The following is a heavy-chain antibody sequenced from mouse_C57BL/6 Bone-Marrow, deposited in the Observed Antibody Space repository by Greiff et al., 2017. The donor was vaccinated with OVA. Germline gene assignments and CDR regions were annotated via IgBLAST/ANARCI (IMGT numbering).Heavy chain of an antibody. CDR3: TRYDYGPCAY. CDR1: GYTFTDPT. CDR2: IYPRDGSS. V-gene: IGHV1-78*01. D-gene: IGHD2-4*01. Sequence: QVQLQQSDAELVKPGASVKISCKVSGYTFTDPTIHWMKQRPEQGLEWIGYIYPRDGSSKYNEKFKGKATLTADNSSRTAYLPLNSLTSEESEVFFCTRYDYGPCAYWGQGTLVTVSA. J-gene: IGHJ3*01.